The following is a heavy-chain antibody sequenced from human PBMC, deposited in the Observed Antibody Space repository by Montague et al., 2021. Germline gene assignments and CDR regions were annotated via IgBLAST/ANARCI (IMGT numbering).Heavy chain of an antibody. J-gene: IGHJ4*02. Sequence: SETLSLTCAVSGGSITTYYCTWIRLPPAKGLEYIGYFAQSVASGSSGRTNHHPPLSVRVTVSVDSSKNQVSLKMTSVTATDTGVYYCARGEGVGPAARFDFWGRGALVTVSS. D-gene: IGHD3-10*01. CDR3: ARGEGVGPAARFDF. CDR2: FAQSVASGSSGRT. V-gene: IGHV4-4*09. CDR1: GGSITTYY.